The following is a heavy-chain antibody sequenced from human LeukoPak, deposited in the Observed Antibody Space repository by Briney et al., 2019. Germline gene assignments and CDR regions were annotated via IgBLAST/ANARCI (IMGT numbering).Heavy chain of an antibody. D-gene: IGHD3-10*01. Sequence: SETLSLTCTVSGGSISDYYWSWLRQPPGKGLEWIGYIYYNGNTNYNPSLKSRVTISLDTSKNQFSLNLSSVTAADTAVYYCAREGYYGSGTFDYWGQGTLVTVSS. CDR2: IYYNGNT. V-gene: IGHV4-59*01. J-gene: IGHJ4*02. CDR1: GGSISDYY. CDR3: AREGYYGSGTFDY.